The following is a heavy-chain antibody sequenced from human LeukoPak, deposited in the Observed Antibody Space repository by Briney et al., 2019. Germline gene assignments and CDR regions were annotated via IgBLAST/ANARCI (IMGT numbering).Heavy chain of an antibody. CDR1: TLTIGDDG. CDR3: ARDLSASWYSLGY. Sequence: VGSLRLSCVASTLTIGDDGMSWVRQAPGKGLEWVSGIDWSGDATSYSDSVKGRFTISRDNAKNSLYLQMTSLRAEDTAVYYCARDLSASWYSLGYWGQGTLVTVSS. J-gene: IGHJ4*02. D-gene: IGHD6-13*01. V-gene: IGHV3-20*04. CDR2: IDWSGDAT.